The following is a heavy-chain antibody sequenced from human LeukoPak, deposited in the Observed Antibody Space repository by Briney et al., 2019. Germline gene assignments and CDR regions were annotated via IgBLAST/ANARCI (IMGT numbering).Heavy chain of an antibody. V-gene: IGHV1-2*02. D-gene: IGHD3-10*01. Sequence: ASVKVSCKASGYTFTGYYMHWVRQAPGQGLEWMGWINPNSGGTNYAQKFQGRVTMTRDTSISTAYMELRSLRSDDTAVYYCARGGTGITMVRGVSFYVGMDVWGQGTTVTVSS. J-gene: IGHJ6*02. CDR1: GYTFTGYY. CDR3: ARGGTGITMVRGVSFYVGMDV. CDR2: INPNSGGT.